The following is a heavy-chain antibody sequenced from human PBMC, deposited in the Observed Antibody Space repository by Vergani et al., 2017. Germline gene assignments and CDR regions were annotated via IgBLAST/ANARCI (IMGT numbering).Heavy chain of an antibody. J-gene: IGHJ4*02. V-gene: IGHV5-51*01. Sequence: EVQLVQSGAEVKKPGESLKISCKGSGYSFTSYWIGWVRQRPGKGLEWMGSIYPGDSDTRYSPSFQGQVTISADKSFSTAYLQWSSLKASDTAMYYCARSITIFGVFTSFDYWGQGTLVTVSS. CDR1: GYSFTSYW. CDR3: ARSITIFGVFTSFDY. CDR2: IYPGDSDT. D-gene: IGHD3-3*01.